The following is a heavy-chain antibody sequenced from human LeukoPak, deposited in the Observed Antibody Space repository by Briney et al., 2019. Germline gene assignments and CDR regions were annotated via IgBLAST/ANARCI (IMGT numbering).Heavy chain of an antibody. V-gene: IGHV3-53*01. J-gene: IGHJ3*02. CDR2: VYSDGKT. CDR3: ARYPRLTSAGSTAFDI. Sequence: GGSLRLSCAASGFTVSTNYMSWARQAPGKGLEWVSVVYSDGKTCYADAVKGRFTISKDSSRNTLYLQMNSLRAEDTAVYYCARYPRLTSAGSTAFDIWGQGTMVTVSS. CDR1: GFTVSTNY. D-gene: IGHD6-13*01.